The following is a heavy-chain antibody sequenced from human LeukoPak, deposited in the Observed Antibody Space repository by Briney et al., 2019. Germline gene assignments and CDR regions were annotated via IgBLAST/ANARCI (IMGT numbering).Heavy chain of an antibody. CDR1: GFTLSSYS. D-gene: IGHD6-13*01. CDR3: ARDRGIAASNWFDP. CDR2: ISSSSSYI. J-gene: IGHJ5*02. V-gene: IGHV3-21*01. Sequence: GGSLRLSCAASGFTLSSYSMNWVRQAPGKGLEWVSSISSSSSYIYYADSVKGRFTISRDNAKNSLYLQMNSLRAEDTAVYYRARDRGIAASNWFDPWGQGTLVTVSS.